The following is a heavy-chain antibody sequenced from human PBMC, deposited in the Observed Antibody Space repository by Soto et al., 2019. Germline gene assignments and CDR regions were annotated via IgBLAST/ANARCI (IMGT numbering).Heavy chain of an antibody. Sequence: QSQTLSLTCAISGDSVSSNSAAWNWIRQSPSRGLEWLGRTYYRSKWYNDYAVSVKSRITINPDTSRNQFSLQLNSVTPEDTAVYYCARERSFKKQWLVPRQDYNWFDPWGQGTLVTVSS. CDR3: ARERSFKKQWLVPRQDYNWFDP. D-gene: IGHD6-19*01. V-gene: IGHV6-1*01. J-gene: IGHJ5*02. CDR2: TYYRSKWYN. CDR1: GDSVSSNSAA.